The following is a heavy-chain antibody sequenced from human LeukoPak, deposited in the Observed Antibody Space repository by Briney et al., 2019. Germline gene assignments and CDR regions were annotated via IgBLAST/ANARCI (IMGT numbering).Heavy chain of an antibody. V-gene: IGHV3-7*03. J-gene: IGHJ6*04. Sequence: GGSLRLSCAVSGFPFSNSWMYWVRQAPGKGLEGVANIKSDGSGISYVDSVKGRFIISRDNARNSLYLQMNSLRVGDTAVYFCAGGNSMDVWGKGTAVTVSS. CDR1: GFPFSNSW. CDR3: AGGNSMDV. D-gene: IGHD1/OR15-1a*01. CDR2: IKSDGSGI.